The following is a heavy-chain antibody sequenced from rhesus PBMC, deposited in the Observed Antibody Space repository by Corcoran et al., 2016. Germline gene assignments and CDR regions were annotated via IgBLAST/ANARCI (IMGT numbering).Heavy chain of an antibody. Sequence: EVQLVESGGGMVEPGGSLRVSCAAYGFSFSSSALHLVRQAFGKGLEWVGRIRSKSNNYETGYAASVKGRLTISRDDSKNTAYLQMNSLKTEDTAVYYCAALVVAIGYWGQGVLVTVSS. CDR2: IRSKSNNYET. V-gene: IGHV3-118*01. CDR3: AALVVAIGY. D-gene: IGHD2-21*01. J-gene: IGHJ4*01. CDR1: GFSFSSSA.